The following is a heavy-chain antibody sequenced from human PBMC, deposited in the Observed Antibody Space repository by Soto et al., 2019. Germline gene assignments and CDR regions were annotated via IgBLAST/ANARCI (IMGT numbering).Heavy chain of an antibody. Sequence: QVQLVESGGGVVQPGRSLRLSCAASGFSFTTYVMHWVRQAPGKGLELVAVISHDGSYKYYGDAVKGRFTISRDTSKNAVYLEMNGLRPEETAVYYCAKGILAIVGTTLPRDAFNIWGQGTMVTVSS. CDR1: GFSFTTYV. CDR3: AKGILAIVGTTLPRDAFNI. CDR2: ISHDGSYK. D-gene: IGHD1-26*01. V-gene: IGHV3-30*18. J-gene: IGHJ3*02.